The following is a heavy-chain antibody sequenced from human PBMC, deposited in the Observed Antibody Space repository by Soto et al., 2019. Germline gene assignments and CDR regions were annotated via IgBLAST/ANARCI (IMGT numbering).Heavy chain of an antibody. J-gene: IGHJ6*02. Sequence: GASVKVSCKASGYTFTSYGISWVRQAPGQGLEWMGWISAYNGNTNYAQKLQGRVTMTTDTSTSTAYMGLRSLRSDDTAVYYCARVGRRAGYSYGYRYYYYGMDVWGQGTTVTVSS. CDR1: GYTFTSYG. CDR2: ISAYNGNT. V-gene: IGHV1-18*01. D-gene: IGHD5-18*01. CDR3: ARVGRRAGYSYGYRYYYYGMDV.